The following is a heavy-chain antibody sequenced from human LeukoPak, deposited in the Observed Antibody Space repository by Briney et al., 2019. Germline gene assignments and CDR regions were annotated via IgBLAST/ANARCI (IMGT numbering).Heavy chain of an antibody. J-gene: IGHJ4*02. CDR3: AKDTEYLPHY. V-gene: IGHV3-33*06. CDR1: GFTFSNSG. Sequence: GGSLRLSCAASGFTFSNSGMHWVRQAPGKGLEWVAVIWNDGTTQFYADSVKGRFTISRDNSKNTLFLQMNSLRAEDTAVYYCAKDTEYLPHYWGQGTLVTVSS. D-gene: IGHD6-6*01. CDR2: IWNDGTTQ.